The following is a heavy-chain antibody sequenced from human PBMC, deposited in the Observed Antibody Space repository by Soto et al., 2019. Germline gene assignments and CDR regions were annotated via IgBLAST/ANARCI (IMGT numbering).Heavy chain of an antibody. CDR1: GFTFCGSA. Sequence: GGSLRLSCAASGFTFCGSAMHWVRQASGKGLEWVGRIRSKANSYATAYAASVKGRFTISRGDSKNTAYLQMNSLKTEDTAVYYCTRQLPDIVVVPAASYAGYYYYYYMDVWGKGTTVTVSS. CDR3: TRQLPDIVVVPAASYAGYYYYYYMDV. CDR2: IRSKANSYAT. V-gene: IGHV3-73*01. J-gene: IGHJ6*03. D-gene: IGHD2-2*01.